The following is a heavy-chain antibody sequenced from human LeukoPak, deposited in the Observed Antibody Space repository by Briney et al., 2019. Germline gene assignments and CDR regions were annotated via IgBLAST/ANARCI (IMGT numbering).Heavy chain of an antibody. CDR2: ISGSGGST. CDR3: AKADAYYYDSSGYRCIDY. CDR1: GFTFSSYA. D-gene: IGHD3-22*01. Sequence: GGSLRLSCAASGFTFSSYAMSWVRQAPGKGLEWVSAISGSGGSTYYADSVKGLFTISRDNSKNTLYLQMNSLRAEDTAVYYCAKADAYYYDSSGYRCIDYWGQGTLVTVSS. V-gene: IGHV3-23*01. J-gene: IGHJ4*02.